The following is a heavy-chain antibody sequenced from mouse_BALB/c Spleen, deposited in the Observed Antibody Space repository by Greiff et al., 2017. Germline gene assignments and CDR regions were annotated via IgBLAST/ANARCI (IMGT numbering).Heavy chain of an antibody. CDR2: ISSGSSTI. CDR3: ARDGVRRYFAY. Sequence: EVMLVESGGGLVQPGGSRKLSCAASGFTFSSFGMHWVRQAPEKGLEWVAYISSGSSTIYYADTVKGRFTISRDNPKNTLFLQMTSLRSEDTAMYYGARDGVRRYFAYWGQGTTLTVSA. D-gene: IGHD2-14*01. V-gene: IGHV5-17*02. J-gene: IGHJ2*01. CDR1: GFTFSSFG.